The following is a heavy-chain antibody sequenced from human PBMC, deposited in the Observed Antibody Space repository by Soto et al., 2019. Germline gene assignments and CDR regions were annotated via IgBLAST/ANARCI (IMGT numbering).Heavy chain of an antibody. CDR2: MNPNTGNT. V-gene: IGHV1-8*01. CDR3: ARGAIAAVGFDP. D-gene: IGHD6-13*01. J-gene: IGHJ5*02. Sequence: QVQLVQSGAEVKKPGASVRVSCKASGYTFSSYDINWVRQATGQGLEWMGWMNPNTGNTGYAQKFQGRVIMTRTTSISTAYMELSSLRSEDTAVYYCARGAIAAVGFDPWGQGTLVTVSS. CDR1: GYTFSSYD.